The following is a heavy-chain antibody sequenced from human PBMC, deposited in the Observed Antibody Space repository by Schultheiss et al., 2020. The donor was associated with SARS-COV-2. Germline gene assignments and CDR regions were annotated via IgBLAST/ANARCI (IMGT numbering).Heavy chain of an antibody. CDR2: TKSKTDGGTT. D-gene: IGHD3-10*01. J-gene: IGHJ6*02. V-gene: IGHV3-15*01. CDR1: GFTFSSYG. Sequence: GGSLRLSCAASGFTFSSYGMHWVRQAPGKGLEWVGRTKSKTDGGTTDYAAPVKGRFTISRDDSKNTLYLQMNSLKTEDTAVYYCTTDSALWFGDQTYYYYGMDVWGQGTTVTVSS. CDR3: TTDSALWFGDQTYYYYGMDV.